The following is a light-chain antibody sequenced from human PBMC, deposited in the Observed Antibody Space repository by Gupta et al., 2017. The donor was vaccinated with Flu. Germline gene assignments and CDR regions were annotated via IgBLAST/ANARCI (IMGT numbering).Light chain of an antibody. CDR1: QTVSSSY. CDR2: GAS. J-gene: IGKJ1*01. Sequence: EIVLTQSPGTLSSSPGERATLSCRASQTVSSSYLAWYQLKPGQAPRLLIYGASSSATGIPDTFSGRGSGTDFTLTIIRLDPEDFAVYYCHQYWSSPPSFGQGTKVEMK. CDR3: HQYWSSPPS. V-gene: IGKV3-20*01.